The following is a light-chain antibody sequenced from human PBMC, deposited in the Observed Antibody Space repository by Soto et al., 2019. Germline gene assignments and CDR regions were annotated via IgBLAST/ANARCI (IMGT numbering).Light chain of an antibody. CDR2: DAS. Sequence: EIVLTQSPATLSLSPGERATLSCRASQSVSTYLAWYQQRPCQAPRLLIYDASTRATGVPARFSGSGSGTDFTLSISSLEPEDFAVYYCQQRGNWPPTFGQGTRLEIK. CDR3: QQRGNWPPT. J-gene: IGKJ5*01. CDR1: QSVSTY. V-gene: IGKV3-11*01.